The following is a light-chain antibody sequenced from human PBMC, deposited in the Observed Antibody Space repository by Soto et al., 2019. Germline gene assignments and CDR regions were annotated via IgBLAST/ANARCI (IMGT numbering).Light chain of an antibody. V-gene: IGKV2-28*01. CDR2: LGS. J-gene: IGKJ5*01. Sequence: DIVMTQSPLSLPVTPGEPASISCRSSQSLLHSNGYNYLDWYLQKPGQSPQLLIYLGSNRASGVPDRFSGSASGPGLTLKISRVEAEDVGVYYCMPALQTLTFGQGTRLEIK. CDR1: QSLLHSNGYNY. CDR3: MPALQTLT.